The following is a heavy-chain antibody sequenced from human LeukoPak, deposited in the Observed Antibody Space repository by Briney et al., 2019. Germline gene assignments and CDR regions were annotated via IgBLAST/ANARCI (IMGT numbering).Heavy chain of an antibody. Sequence: SETLSLTCAVYGGSFSGYYWSWIRQPPGKGLEWIGEINHSGSTNYNPSLKSRVTISVDTSKNQFSLKLSSVTAADTAVYYCARHTVIAAALNSWGQGTLVTVSS. D-gene: IGHD6-13*01. CDR2: INHSGST. V-gene: IGHV4-34*01. CDR3: ARHTVIAAALNS. J-gene: IGHJ4*02. CDR1: GGSFSGYY.